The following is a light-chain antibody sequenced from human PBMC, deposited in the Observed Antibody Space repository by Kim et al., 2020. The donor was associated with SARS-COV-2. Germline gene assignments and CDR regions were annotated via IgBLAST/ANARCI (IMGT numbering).Light chain of an antibody. CDR3: QQYDNWPPYT. CDR2: GAI. V-gene: IGKV3-15*01. J-gene: IGKJ2*01. Sequence: VSPGETATLSCRASQSVSSNLAWYQQKPGQAPRLLIYGAINRATGIPARFSGSGSGTKFTLTISSLQSEDSAVYYCQQYDNWPPYTFGQGTKLEI. CDR1: QSVSSN.